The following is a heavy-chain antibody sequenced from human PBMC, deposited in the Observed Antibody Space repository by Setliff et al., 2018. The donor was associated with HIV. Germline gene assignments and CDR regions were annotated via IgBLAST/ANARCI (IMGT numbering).Heavy chain of an antibody. V-gene: IGHV1-2*06. CDR1: GYTFTNYA. CDR2: INPSRHNT. Sequence: GASVKVSCKASGYTFTNYAMHWVRQAPGQGLEWMGRINPSRHNTIYAPRYQGRVTMTRDTSISTAYMDLDSLRSDDAAVYYCARDYYNFQDMWGQGTMVTVSS. D-gene: IGHD3-3*01. J-gene: IGHJ3*02. CDR3: ARDYYNFQDM.